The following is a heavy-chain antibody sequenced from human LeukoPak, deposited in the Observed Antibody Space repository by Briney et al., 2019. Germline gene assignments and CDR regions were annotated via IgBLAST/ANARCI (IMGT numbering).Heavy chain of an antibody. CDR1: GGSISSYY. J-gene: IGHJ6*04. D-gene: IGHD2-2*01. CDR2: IYTSGST. V-gene: IGHV4-4*07. Sequence: PSETLSLTCTVSGGSISSYYWSWIRQPAGKGLEWIGRIYTSGSTNYNPSLKSRVTMSVDTSKNQISLKLSSVTAADTAVYYCARDQYCSSTSCYLGGPWMDVWGKGTTVTVSS. CDR3: ARDQYCSSTSCYLGGPWMDV.